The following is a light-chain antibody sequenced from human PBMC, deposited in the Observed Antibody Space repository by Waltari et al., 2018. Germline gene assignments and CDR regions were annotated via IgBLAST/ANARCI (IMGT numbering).Light chain of an antibody. J-gene: IGLJ1*01. CDR2: EVI. CDR1: TRVVGYYDL. V-gene: IGLV2-23*02. Sequence: ALPQPAPVPGTPGQPTTIPCPGTTRVVGYYDLSPWYQQPPGKAPKLLICEVIKRPSGVSSRFSGSKSGNTAFLTISGLQAEDEADYYCCSYAGRGTYVFGSGTKVTVL. CDR3: CSYAGRGTYV.